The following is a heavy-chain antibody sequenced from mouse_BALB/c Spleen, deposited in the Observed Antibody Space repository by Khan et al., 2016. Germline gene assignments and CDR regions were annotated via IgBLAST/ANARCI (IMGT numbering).Heavy chain of an antibody. V-gene: IGHV8-12*01. CDR2: ICWDDHK. Sequence: QVTLQESAPGILPPSQTPSLTCSFSGFSLRTSGMGVGWIRQPSGEGLEWLADICWDDHKYYNPSLKRRLTISKDSASNQVFVKNTSVDPADTATDCRARRARDYGSHDYWGQGTTLADSS. CDR3: ARRARDYGSHDY. J-gene: IGHJ2*01. D-gene: IGHD1-1*01. CDR1: GFSLRTSGMG.